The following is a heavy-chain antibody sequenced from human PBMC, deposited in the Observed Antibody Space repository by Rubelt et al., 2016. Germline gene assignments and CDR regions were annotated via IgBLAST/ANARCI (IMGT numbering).Heavy chain of an antibody. CDR2: GYHSGST. CDR3: ARHFVTLQSAAGILSWFDP. CDR1: GYSISSGYY. V-gene: IGHV4-38-2*02. Sequence: QVQLQESGPGLVKPSETLSLTCTVSGYSISSGYYWGWIRQPPEKGLEWIGSGYHSGSTYYNPSLKSRVTISVDTSRNRFSLKLSSGTAAYTAVYYCARHFVTLQSAAGILSWFDPWGQGTLVTVSS. J-gene: IGHJ5*02. D-gene: IGHD6-13*01.